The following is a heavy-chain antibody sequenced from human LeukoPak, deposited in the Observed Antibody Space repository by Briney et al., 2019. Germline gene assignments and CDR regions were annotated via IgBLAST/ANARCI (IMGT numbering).Heavy chain of an antibody. J-gene: IGHJ4*02. Sequence: PSETLSLTCAVSGYSISSGYYWGWIRQPPAKGLEWIGSIYHSGSTYYNPSLKSRVTISVDTSKNQFSLKLSSVTAADTAVYYCASTIRDFDYWGQGTLATVSS. D-gene: IGHD5-12*01. CDR1: GYSISSGYY. CDR3: ASTIRDFDY. CDR2: IYHSGST. V-gene: IGHV4-38-2*01.